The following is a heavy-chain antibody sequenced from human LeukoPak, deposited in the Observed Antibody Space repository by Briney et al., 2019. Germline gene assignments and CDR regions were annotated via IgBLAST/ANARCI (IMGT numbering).Heavy chain of an antibody. CDR1: GGYISSYY. Sequence: SETLSLTCTVSGGYISSYYWSWIRQPPGKGLEWIGYIYYSGSTNYNPSLKSRVTISVDTSKNQFSLKLSSVTAADTAVYYCASEISQQLAAADAFDIWGQGTMVTVSS. D-gene: IGHD6-13*01. J-gene: IGHJ3*02. V-gene: IGHV4-59*01. CDR2: IYYSGST. CDR3: ASEISQQLAAADAFDI.